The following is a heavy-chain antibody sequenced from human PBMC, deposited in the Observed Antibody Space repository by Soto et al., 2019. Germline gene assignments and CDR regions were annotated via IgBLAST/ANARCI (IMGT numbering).Heavy chain of an antibody. CDR2: ISGDGGST. J-gene: IGHJ4*02. CDR3: AKDREWLVLGY. Sequence: GGSLRLSCAASGFTFSNYAMSWVRQAPGKGLEWVSAISGDGGSTYNADSVKGRFTISRDNSKNTLYLQMNSLRAEDTAVYYCAKDREWLVLGYWGQGTLVTVSS. D-gene: IGHD6-19*01. V-gene: IGHV3-23*01. CDR1: GFTFSNYA.